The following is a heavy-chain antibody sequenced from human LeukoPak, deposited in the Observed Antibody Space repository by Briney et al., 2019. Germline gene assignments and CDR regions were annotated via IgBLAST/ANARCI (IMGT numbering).Heavy chain of an antibody. J-gene: IGHJ4*02. CDR1: GGSISGYY. V-gene: IGHV4-59*01. CDR3: ARGKGYFDY. CDR2: IYYTGST. Sequence: SETLSLACTVSGGSISGYYWSWIRQPPGKGLEWIRYIYYTGSTNHSPSLKSRLTISADTSENQFSLKLSSVTAADTAVYYCARGKGYFDYWGQGTLVTVSS.